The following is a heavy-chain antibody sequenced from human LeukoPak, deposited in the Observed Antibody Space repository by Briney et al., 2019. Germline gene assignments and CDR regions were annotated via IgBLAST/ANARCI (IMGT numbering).Heavy chain of an antibody. CDR1: GFTFSSYA. CDR2: ISGNGYST. Sequence: GGSLRLSCAASGFTFSSYAMTWVRQAPGKGVEWVSSISGNGYSTYYAGSVKGRFTVSRDNSKNTLFLQMNSLRGEDTAIYYCAKDTHTYYYYYYMDVWGKGTTVTVSS. J-gene: IGHJ6*03. V-gene: IGHV3-23*01. CDR3: AKDTHTYYYYYYMDV.